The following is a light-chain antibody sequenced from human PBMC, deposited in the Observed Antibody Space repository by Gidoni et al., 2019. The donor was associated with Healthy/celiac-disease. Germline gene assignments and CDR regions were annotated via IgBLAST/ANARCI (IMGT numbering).Light chain of an antibody. Sequence: DIQMTQSPSSLSASVGDRVTITCRASQSISSYLNWYQQKPGKAPKLLSYAASSLQSGVPTRFSGSGCGTDFTITISRLQPEDVANYYCQQSYSTRTFXQXTKVEIK. CDR3: QQSYSTRT. CDR1: QSISSY. J-gene: IGKJ1*01. V-gene: IGKV1-39*01. CDR2: AAS.